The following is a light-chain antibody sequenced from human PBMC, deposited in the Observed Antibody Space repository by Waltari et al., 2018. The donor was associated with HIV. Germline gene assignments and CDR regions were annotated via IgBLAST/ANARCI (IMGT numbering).Light chain of an antibody. CDR2: STN. J-gene: IGLJ2*01. CDR1: SSNIGCSN. V-gene: IGLV1-44*01. Sequence: QSVLTQPPAVSGTPGHRVTIACSGGSSNIGCSNANWYQHLPGTAPNILNDSTNQRPSGVPDRFSGSKSGTSASLAISGLQSEDEADYYCSAWDDSLNAVLFGGGTKLTVL. CDR3: SAWDDSLNAVL.